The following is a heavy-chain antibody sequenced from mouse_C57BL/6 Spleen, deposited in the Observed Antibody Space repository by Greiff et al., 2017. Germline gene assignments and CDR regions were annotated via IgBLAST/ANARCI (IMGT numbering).Heavy chain of an antibody. V-gene: IGHV1-82*01. Sequence: QVQLQQSGPELVKPGASVKISCKASGYAFSSSWMHWVKQRPGQGLEWIGRIYPGDGDTNYNGKFKGKATLTADKSSSTAYMQLSSLTSEDSAFYFCARSGVVARGYFDYWGQGTTLTVSS. J-gene: IGHJ2*01. CDR1: GYAFSSSW. CDR3: ARSGVVARGYFDY. D-gene: IGHD1-1*01. CDR2: IYPGDGDT.